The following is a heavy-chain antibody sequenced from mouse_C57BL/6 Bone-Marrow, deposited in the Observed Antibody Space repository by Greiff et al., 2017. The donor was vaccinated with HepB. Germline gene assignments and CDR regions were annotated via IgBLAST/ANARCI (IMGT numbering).Heavy chain of an antibody. CDR3: ARHLRLRWGMGFAY. Sequence: VKLQQSGAELARPGASVKLSCKASGYTFTSYGISWVKQRTGQGLEWIGEIYPRSGNTYYNEKFKGKATLTADKSSSTAYMELRSLTSEDSAVYFCARHLRLRWGMGFAYWGQGTLVTVSA. J-gene: IGHJ3*01. CDR1: GYTFTSYG. V-gene: IGHV1-81*01. D-gene: IGHD2-4*01. CDR2: IYPRSGNT.